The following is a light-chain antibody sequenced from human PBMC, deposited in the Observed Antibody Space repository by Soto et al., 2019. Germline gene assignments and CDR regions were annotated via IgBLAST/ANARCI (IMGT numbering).Light chain of an antibody. Sequence: QSALTQPASVSGSPGQSITISCTGTSSDVGAYKYVSWYQLRPGKAPQLMVYEVTNRPSGVSNRFSGSKSGNTASLTISGIQAEDEADYFCSSFTTTSTYVFGSGTKVTVL. CDR1: SSDVGAYKY. J-gene: IGLJ1*01. V-gene: IGLV2-14*01. CDR3: SSFTTTSTYV. CDR2: EVT.